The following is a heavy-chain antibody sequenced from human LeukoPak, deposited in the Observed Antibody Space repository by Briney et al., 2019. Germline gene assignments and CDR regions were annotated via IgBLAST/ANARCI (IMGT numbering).Heavy chain of an antibody. CDR3: ARGDGYYGSAWYDY. Sequence: PSETLSLTCTVSGVSISSSDYYWGWIRQPPGKGLEWIGSIYHSGRTYYNPPLKSRVTISEDTSKNQFSLKLSSVTAADTAVYYCARGDGYYGSAWYDYWGQGTLVTVSS. D-gene: IGHD3-10*01. V-gene: IGHV4-39*01. CDR1: GVSISSSDYY. CDR2: IYHSGRT. J-gene: IGHJ4*02.